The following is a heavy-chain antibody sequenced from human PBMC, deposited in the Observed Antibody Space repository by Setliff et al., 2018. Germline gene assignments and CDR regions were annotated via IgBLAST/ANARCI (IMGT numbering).Heavy chain of an antibody. V-gene: IGHV3-11*01. D-gene: IGHD2-2*03. CDR1: GFTFSDYY. J-gene: IGHJ6*03. CDR3: ARGGFGYCSSTSCQWGYYSMDV. Sequence: GGSLRLSCAASGFTFSDYYMSWIRQTPGKGLEWVSYISRGGGIIYYADSVRGRFTISRDDAKNSLYLQMNSLRAEDTAVYYCARGGFGYCSSTSCQWGYYSMDVWGKGTTVTVSS. CDR2: ISRGGGII.